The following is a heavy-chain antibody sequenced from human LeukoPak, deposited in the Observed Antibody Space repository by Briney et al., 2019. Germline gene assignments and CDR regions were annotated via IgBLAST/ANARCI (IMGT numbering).Heavy chain of an antibody. J-gene: IGHJ4*02. D-gene: IGHD1-26*01. CDR3: AKPSGSGVAY. V-gene: IGHV3-30*02. Sequence: GGSLRLSCGASGFIFDTHDMHWFRQAPGKGLEGVAFIRSDGYHTYYADSVKGRFTITRDNSKNKLSLQMNSLTPEDMALYYWAKPSGSGVAYWGRGTRVTVSS. CDR1: GFIFDTHD. CDR2: IRSDGYHT.